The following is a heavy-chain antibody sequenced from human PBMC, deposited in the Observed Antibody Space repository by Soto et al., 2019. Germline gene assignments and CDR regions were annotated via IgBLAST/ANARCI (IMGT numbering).Heavy chain of an antibody. CDR3: AKGSRMWTPDY. D-gene: IGHD2-21*01. Sequence: AASVKVSCKASGHTFTDSAIHWVRQAPGQSLELLGWIAPGNGNTKYSQKFQGRVTITRDTSATTAYMELSSLRSEDTAVYYCAKGSRMWTPDYWGQGTLVTVSS. CDR2: IAPGNGNT. CDR1: GHTFTDSA. J-gene: IGHJ4*02. V-gene: IGHV1-3*01.